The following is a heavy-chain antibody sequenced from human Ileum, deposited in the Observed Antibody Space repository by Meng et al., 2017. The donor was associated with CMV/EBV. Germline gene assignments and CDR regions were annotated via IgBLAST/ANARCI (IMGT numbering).Heavy chain of an antibody. J-gene: IGHJ5*02. Sequence: GGSLRLSCAASGFTFSSYSMNWVRQAPGKGPEWVSSISSSSSYIYYADSVKGRFTISRDNAKNSLYLQMNSLRAEDTAVYYCARGRDYGATRYPNWFDPWGQGTLVTVSS. CDR2: ISSSSSYI. D-gene: IGHD2-15*01. CDR3: ARGRDYGATRYPNWFDP. V-gene: IGHV3-21*01. CDR1: GFTFSSYS.